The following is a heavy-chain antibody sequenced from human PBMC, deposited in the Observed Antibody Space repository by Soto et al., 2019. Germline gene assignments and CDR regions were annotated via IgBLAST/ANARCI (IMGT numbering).Heavy chain of an antibody. D-gene: IGHD3-10*01. J-gene: IGHJ4*02. V-gene: IGHV3-23*01. Sequence: EVQLLVSGGDLVQPGGSLRLSCVASGFTFGSRTMSWVRQAPGEGREWVSTITDNGGDSKSADSVRGRFAISRDNSKNILYLQMNGLRAEDSAIYYCARGSEDSYPGSRIFDFWGRGTLVSVSS. CDR3: ARGSEDSYPGSRIFDF. CDR1: GFTFGSRT. CDR2: ITDNGGDS.